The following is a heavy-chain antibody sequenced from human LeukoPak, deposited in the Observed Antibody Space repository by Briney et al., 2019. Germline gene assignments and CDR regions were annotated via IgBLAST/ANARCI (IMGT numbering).Heavy chain of an antibody. J-gene: IGHJ3*02. V-gene: IGHV3-7*01. CDR2: INQDGSHK. Sequence: GGSLRLSCEASGFNFRTSWMAWVRQLPGSGLEWVADINQDGSHKYYIDSLKDRFSISRDNAKNSLYLQMNSLRPEDTAIYYCARDPDIGALDIWGQGTVVTVSS. D-gene: IGHD2-15*01. CDR3: ARDPDIGALDI. CDR1: GFNFRTSW.